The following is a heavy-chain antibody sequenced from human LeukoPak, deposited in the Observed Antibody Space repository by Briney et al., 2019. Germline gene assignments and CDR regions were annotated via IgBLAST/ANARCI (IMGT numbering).Heavy chain of an antibody. J-gene: IGHJ3*01. V-gene: IGHV3-74*01. Sequence: PGGSLRLSCAASGFTFGNSWVHWVRQAPGKGLVWVSLINADGSTATYADSVKGRFTIFRDNAGNTLSLQMNSLTIEDTAVYYCVVVVEPPDSDGFDVWGQGTMITVSS. CDR3: VVVVEPPDSDGFDV. D-gene: IGHD1-14*01. CDR2: INADGSTA. CDR1: GFTFGNSW.